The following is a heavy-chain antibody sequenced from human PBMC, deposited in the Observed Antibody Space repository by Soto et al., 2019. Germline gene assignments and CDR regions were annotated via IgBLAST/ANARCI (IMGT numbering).Heavy chain of an antibody. CDR1: GYTFTSYG. J-gene: IGHJ6*03. D-gene: IGHD3-10*01. Sequence: QVQLVQSGAEVKKPGASVKVSCKASGYTFTSYGISWVRQAPGQGLEWMGWISAYNGNTNYAQKLQGRVTMTTNTSTSTANMELRSLRSDDTAVYYCAREYYYGSGSYRNYYYYYMDVWGKGTTVTVSS. CDR2: ISAYNGNT. CDR3: AREYYYGSGSYRNYYYYYMDV. V-gene: IGHV1-18*01.